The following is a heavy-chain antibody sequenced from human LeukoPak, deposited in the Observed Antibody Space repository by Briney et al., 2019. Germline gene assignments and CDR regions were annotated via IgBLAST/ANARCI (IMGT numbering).Heavy chain of an antibody. CDR3: STEDKYCTSATCVDY. CDR1: GYAFSDYS. CDR2: INPNSGAT. J-gene: IGHJ4*02. Sequence: ASVKVSCKTSGYAFSDYSMHWVRRAPGQGLEWRGWINPNSGATNYAQKFQGRVTMTRDTSVSTAYLELTRLTSDDAAVYYCSTEDKYCTSATCVDYWGQGTLVTVSS. V-gene: IGHV1-2*02. D-gene: IGHD2-8*01.